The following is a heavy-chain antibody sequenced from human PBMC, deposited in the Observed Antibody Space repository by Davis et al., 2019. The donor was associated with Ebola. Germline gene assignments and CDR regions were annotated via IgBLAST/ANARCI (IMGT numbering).Heavy chain of an antibody. J-gene: IGHJ5*02. CDR3: AKERGRAWFDP. CDR1: GFTFRSYG. CDR2: ISNDGLRE. V-gene: IGHV3-30*02. Sequence: PGESLKISCAGSGFTFRSYGMHWIRQAPGKGLEWVTLISNDGLREFYANSVKGRFSISRDNSKNTVYLEMNSLRADDTAVYYCAKERGRAWFDPWGQGTLVIVSS.